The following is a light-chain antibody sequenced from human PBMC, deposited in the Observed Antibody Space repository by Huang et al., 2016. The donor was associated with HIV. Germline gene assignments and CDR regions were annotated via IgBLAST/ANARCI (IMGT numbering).Light chain of an antibody. CDR2: GVS. V-gene: IGKV1-17*03. CDR3: LQHNNFRLPT. Sequence: DIQVTQSPSAMSASVGDRVTITCRTNQDIFDYFAWFQQKPGKAAKRLIYGVSSLQSGASSRFSGSGSEAEITITISSLQTEASATYYCLQHNNFRLPTFGQGTEV. CDR1: QDIFDY. J-gene: IGKJ1*01.